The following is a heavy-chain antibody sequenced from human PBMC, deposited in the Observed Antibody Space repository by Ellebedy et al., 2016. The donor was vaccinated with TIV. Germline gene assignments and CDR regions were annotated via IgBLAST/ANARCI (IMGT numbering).Heavy chain of an antibody. Sequence: GESLKISCAASGFTVSSNYMSWVRQAPGMGLEWVSVIYSGGSTYYADSVKGRFTISRDNSKNTLYLQMNSLRAEDTAVYYCAKHWELAAEFFDYWGQGTLVTVSP. CDR3: AKHWELAAEFFDY. CDR1: GFTVSSNY. CDR2: IYSGGST. V-gene: IGHV3-66*04. D-gene: IGHD6-13*01. J-gene: IGHJ4*02.